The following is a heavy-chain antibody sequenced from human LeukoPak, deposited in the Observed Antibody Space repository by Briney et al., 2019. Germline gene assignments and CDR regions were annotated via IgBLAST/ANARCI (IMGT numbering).Heavy chain of an antibody. CDR2: IRYDGSNK. Sequence: GGSLRLSCAASGFTFSSYGMHWVRQAPGKGLEWVAFIRYDGSNKYYADSVKGRFTISRDNSKNTLYLQMNSLRAEDTAVYYCARGPTTVTGTFDYWGQGTLVTVSS. CDR1: GFTFSSYG. J-gene: IGHJ4*02. V-gene: IGHV3-30*02. D-gene: IGHD4-17*01. CDR3: ARGPTTVTGTFDY.